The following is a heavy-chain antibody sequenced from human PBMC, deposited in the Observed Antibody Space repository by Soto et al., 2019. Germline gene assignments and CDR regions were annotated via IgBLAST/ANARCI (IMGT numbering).Heavy chain of an antibody. Sequence: GGSLRLSCAASGFTFDDYAMHWVRQAPGKGLEWVSGISWNSGSIGYADSVKGRFTISRDNAKNSLYLQMNSLRAEDTALYYCARYSHRDYDFGFDPWGQGTLVTVSS. CDR1: GFTFDDYA. D-gene: IGHD3-3*01. V-gene: IGHV3-9*01. J-gene: IGHJ5*02. CDR3: ARYSHRDYDFGFDP. CDR2: ISWNSGSI.